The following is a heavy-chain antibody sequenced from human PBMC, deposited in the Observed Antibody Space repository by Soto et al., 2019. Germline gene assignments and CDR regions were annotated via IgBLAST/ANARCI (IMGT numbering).Heavy chain of an antibody. CDR3: ARDRGVAPPVAGNTHYYYYMDV. J-gene: IGHJ6*03. D-gene: IGHD6-19*01. CDR1: GYSFTNYG. Sequence: QDQLVQSGGEVKKPGASVKVSCKASGYSFTNYGITWVRQAPGQGFEWMGWSSAYNGDTNYAQKRQGRVTMTTDASTSTAYLELRSLRSDDTAVYYCARDRGVAPPVAGNTHYYYYMDVWGKGTTVTVSS. CDR2: SSAYNGDT. V-gene: IGHV1-18*01.